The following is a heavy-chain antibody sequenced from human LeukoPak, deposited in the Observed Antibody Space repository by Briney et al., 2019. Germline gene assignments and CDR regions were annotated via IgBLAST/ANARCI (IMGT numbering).Heavy chain of an antibody. Sequence: SETLSLTCTVSGGSISSSSYYWGWIRQPPGKGLEWIGSIYYSGSTYYNPSLESRVTISVDTSKNQFSLKLSSVTAADTAVYYCARVSTMIVVGPIDYWGQGTLVTVSS. V-gene: IGHV4-39*07. CDR3: ARVSTMIVVGPIDY. CDR1: GGSISSSSYY. J-gene: IGHJ4*02. D-gene: IGHD3-22*01. CDR2: IYYSGST.